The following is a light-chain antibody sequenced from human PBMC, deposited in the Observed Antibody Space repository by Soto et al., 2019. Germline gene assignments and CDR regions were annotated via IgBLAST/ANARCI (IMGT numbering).Light chain of an antibody. V-gene: IGKV3-15*01. CDR3: QQRSNWPPT. J-gene: IGKJ5*01. CDR1: QSVSSD. CDR2: GAS. Sequence: EIVRTQSPATLSVSPGERSTLSCRASQSVSSDLAWYQQKPGQAPRLLIYGASTRATGIPARFSGSGSGTEFTLTISSLQSEDFAVYYCQQRSNWPPTFGQGTRLEIK.